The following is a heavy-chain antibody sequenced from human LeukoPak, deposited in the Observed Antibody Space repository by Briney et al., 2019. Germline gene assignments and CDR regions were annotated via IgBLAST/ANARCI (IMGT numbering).Heavy chain of an antibody. D-gene: IGHD3-3*01. CDR2: FDPEDGET. Sequence: VXXSCKVSGYTLTELSMHWVRQAPGKGLEWMGGFDPEDGETIYAQKFQGRVTMTEATSTDTAYMELSILRSEDTAVYYCATGVTIFAVVTVNWFDPWGQGTLVTVSS. J-gene: IGHJ5*02. CDR1: GYTLTELS. CDR3: ATGVTIFAVVTVNWFDP. V-gene: IGHV1-24*01.